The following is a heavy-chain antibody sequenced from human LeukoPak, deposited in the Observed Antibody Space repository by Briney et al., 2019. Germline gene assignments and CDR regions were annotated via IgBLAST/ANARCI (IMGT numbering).Heavy chain of an antibody. CDR1: GFIVSSNY. J-gene: IGHJ4*02. CDR3: AREVRGYYFDY. V-gene: IGHV3-53*01. D-gene: IGHD3-22*01. Sequence: GGSLRLSCAASGFIVSSNYMSWVRQAAGKGLEWVSIISSGGNTYYADSVKGRFTISRDISKNTLYLQMTGLRAEDTAMYYCAREVRGYYFDYWGQGTLVTVSS. CDR2: ISSGGNT.